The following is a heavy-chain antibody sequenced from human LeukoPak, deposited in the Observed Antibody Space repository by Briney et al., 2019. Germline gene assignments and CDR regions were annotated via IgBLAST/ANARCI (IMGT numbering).Heavy chain of an antibody. V-gene: IGHV1-46*01. J-gene: IGHJ4*02. CDR2: INPSGGST. CDR1: GYTFTSYY. D-gene: IGHD6-13*01. Sequence: ASVKVSCKASGYTFTSYYIHWVRQAPGQGLEWMGIINPSGGSTTYAQNFQGRVTMTSDTSTSTAYMDLSSLRYEDTAVYYCARDKHQLVDCWGQGTLVTVSS. CDR3: ARDKHQLVDC.